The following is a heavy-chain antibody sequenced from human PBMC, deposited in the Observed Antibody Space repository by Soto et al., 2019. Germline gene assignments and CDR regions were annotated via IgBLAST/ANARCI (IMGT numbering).Heavy chain of an antibody. Sequence: QVQLEQSGAEVRKPGSSVKVSCKASGGTFSSSAINWLRQAPGQGPEWMGGIIPTFGTSNYIPKLRGRVTMTADTSPNTASMEVSSLTSEDTAMYYCARSETAGHKGFDIWGQGTMVTVSA. J-gene: IGHJ3*02. CDR3: ARSETAGHKGFDI. CDR1: GGTFSSSA. D-gene: IGHD6-19*01. CDR2: IIPTFGTS. V-gene: IGHV1-69*06.